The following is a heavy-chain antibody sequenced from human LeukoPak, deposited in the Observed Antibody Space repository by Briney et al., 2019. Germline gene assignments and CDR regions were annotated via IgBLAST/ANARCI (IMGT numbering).Heavy chain of an antibody. V-gene: IGHV4-59*01. CDR3: ARGEKPYFDY. CDR1: GGSISSYY. CDR2: IYYSGST. Sequence: SETLSLTCTVSGGSISSYYWSWIRQPPGKGLEWIGYIYYSGSTNYNPSLKSRVTISVDTSKNQFSLKLSSVTAADTAVYYCARGEKPYFDYWGQGTLVTVSS. J-gene: IGHJ4*02.